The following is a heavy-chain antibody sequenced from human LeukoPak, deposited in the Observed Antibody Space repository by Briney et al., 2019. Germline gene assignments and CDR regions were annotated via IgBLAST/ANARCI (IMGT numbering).Heavy chain of an antibody. D-gene: IGHD6-6*01. Sequence: ASVNVSCKASGYTFTIYAMHWVRQAPGQRLEWMGWINAGNGNTKYSQKFQGRVTITRDTSASTAYMELSSLRSEDTAVYYCARALSIAARQVIGYWGQGTLVTVSS. CDR1: GYTFTIYA. J-gene: IGHJ4*02. CDR2: INAGNGNT. V-gene: IGHV1-3*01. CDR3: ARALSIAARQVIGY.